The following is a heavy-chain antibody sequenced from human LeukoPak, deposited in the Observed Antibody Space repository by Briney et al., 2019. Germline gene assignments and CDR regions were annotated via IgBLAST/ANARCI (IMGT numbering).Heavy chain of an antibody. V-gene: IGHV3-15*01. CDR1: GFTFSNAW. CDR2: FKSKIDGGTT. J-gene: IGHJ4*02. Sequence: GGSLRLSCAASGFTFSNAWMTWVRQAPGKGLEWVGRFKSKIDGGTTDYAAPVKGRFTISRDDSKNMLYLQMNSLRTEDTAVYYCTTRLLAVGGREVFDYWGQGTLVTVSS. D-gene: IGHD6-19*01. CDR3: TTRLLAVGGREVFDY.